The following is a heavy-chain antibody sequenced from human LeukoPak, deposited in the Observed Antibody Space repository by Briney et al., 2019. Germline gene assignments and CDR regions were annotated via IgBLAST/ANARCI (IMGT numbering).Heavy chain of an antibody. J-gene: IGHJ6*02. V-gene: IGHV4-34*01. CDR2: INHSGST. CDR1: GGFFSGYY. CDR3: ARGPYDSSGYYYYYYGMDV. D-gene: IGHD3-22*01. Sequence: SEALSLTCAVYGGFFSGYYWSWIRQPPGKGLEWIGEINHSGSTNYNPSLKSRVTISVDTSKNQFSLKLSSVTAADTAVYYCARGPYDSSGYYYYYYGMDVWGQGTTVTVSS.